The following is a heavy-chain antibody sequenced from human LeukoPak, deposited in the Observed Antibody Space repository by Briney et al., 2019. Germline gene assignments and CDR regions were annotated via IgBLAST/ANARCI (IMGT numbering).Heavy chain of an antibody. CDR1: GGTFSSYA. V-gene: IGHV1-69*04. CDR3: ARGAHSGYGY. CDR2: IIPILDIP. Sequence: SVKVSCKASGGTFSSYAISWVRQAPGQGLEWMGRIIPILDIPNYAQKFQGRVTITADKSTSTAHMEVSSLRSEDTAVYYCARGAHSGYGYWGQGTLVTVSS. D-gene: IGHD5-12*01. J-gene: IGHJ4*02.